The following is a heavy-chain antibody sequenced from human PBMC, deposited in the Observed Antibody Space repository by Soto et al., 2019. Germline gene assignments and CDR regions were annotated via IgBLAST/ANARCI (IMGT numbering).Heavy chain of an antibody. J-gene: IGHJ5*02. D-gene: IGHD2-8*01. Sequence: QVQLQESGSRVVRPSQTLSVTCSVSGGSVSSGGYSWSWIRQPPGKGLEWIGFISHSGSPDYNPSLQSRVTISVDKSKNQISLELSSVTAADTAVYYCTRGVLAWGPGTLVTVSS. CDR2: ISHSGSP. CDR1: GGSVSSGGYS. V-gene: IGHV4-30-2*01. CDR3: TRGVLA.